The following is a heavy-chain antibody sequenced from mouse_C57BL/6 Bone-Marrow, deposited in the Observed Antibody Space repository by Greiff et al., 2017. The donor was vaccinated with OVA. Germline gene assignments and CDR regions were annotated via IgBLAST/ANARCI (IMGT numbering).Heavy chain of an antibody. J-gene: IGHJ4*01. CDR3: VRRGLKMDY. Sequence: EVKLMESGGGLVQPKGSLKLSCAASGFSFNTYAMNWVRQAPGKGLEWVARIRSKSNNYATYYADSVKDRFTISRDDSESMLYLQMNNLKTEDTAMYYCVRRGLKMDYWGQGTSVTVSS. CDR2: IRSKSNNYAT. D-gene: IGHD1-3*01. V-gene: IGHV10-1*01. CDR1: GFSFNTYA.